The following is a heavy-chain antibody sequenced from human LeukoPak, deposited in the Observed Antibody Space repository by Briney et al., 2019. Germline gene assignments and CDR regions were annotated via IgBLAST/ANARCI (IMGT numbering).Heavy chain of an antibody. Sequence: SETLSLTCSVSGDSITRGGYFWSWLRQHPGRGLEWIGYIYHSGSAYYNPSLESRVTISVDTSKNQFSLKRTSATAAERAVYYCARDLAAVDVWGKGTTVTVSA. CDR3: ARDLAAVDV. V-gene: IGHV4-31*03. D-gene: IGHD6-13*01. J-gene: IGHJ6*04. CDR2: IYHSGSA. CDR1: GDSITRGGYF.